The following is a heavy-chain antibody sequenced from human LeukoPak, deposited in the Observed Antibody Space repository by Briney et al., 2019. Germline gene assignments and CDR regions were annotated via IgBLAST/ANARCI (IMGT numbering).Heavy chain of an antibody. V-gene: IGHV4-4*07. Sequence: PSETLSLTCTVSGGSISSYYWSWIRQPAGKGLEWIGRIYTSGSTYYNPSLKSRVTISVDTSKNQFSLKLSSVTAADTAVYYCARHVEIAAAGTDWFDPWGQGTLVTVSS. D-gene: IGHD6-13*01. J-gene: IGHJ5*02. CDR1: GGSISSYY. CDR2: IYTSGST. CDR3: ARHVEIAAAGTDWFDP.